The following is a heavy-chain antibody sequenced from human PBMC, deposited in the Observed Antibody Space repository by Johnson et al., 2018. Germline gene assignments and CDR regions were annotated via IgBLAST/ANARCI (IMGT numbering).Heavy chain of an antibody. J-gene: IGHJ1*01. CDR2: ISYDGSNK. CDR3: AKEGVMALEYYGPFQY. D-gene: IGHD2/OR15-2a*01. V-gene: IGHV3-30*18. Sequence: QVQLVQSGGGVVQPGRSLRLSCAASGFTFSSYGMHWVRQAPGKGLEWVAVISYDGSNKYYADSVKGRFTISRDNSKNTLYLQMNSRRAEDTAGYYCAKEGVMALEYYGPFQYWGPGTLVTVSA. CDR1: GFTFSSYG.